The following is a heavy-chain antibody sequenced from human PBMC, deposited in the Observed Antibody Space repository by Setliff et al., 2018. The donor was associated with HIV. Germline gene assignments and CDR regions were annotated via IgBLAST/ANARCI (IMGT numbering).Heavy chain of an antibody. D-gene: IGHD5-18*01. CDR1: GYTFTGYF. V-gene: IGHV1-2*06. CDR3: ARGLDTAPYYFDY. Sequence: ASVKVSCKTSGYTFTGYFIHWVRQAPGQGLEWMGRINPNSRGTNYAQKFQGRVTMTMDTPISTAYMELSSLRSDDTAVYYCARGLDTAPYYFDYWGQGTLVTVSS. CDR2: INPNSRGT. J-gene: IGHJ4*02.